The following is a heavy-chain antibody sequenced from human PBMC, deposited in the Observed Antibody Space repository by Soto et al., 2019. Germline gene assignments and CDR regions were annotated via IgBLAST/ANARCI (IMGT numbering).Heavy chain of an antibody. J-gene: IGHJ5*02. CDR3: ARGSCSSNSCYIPNWFDP. D-gene: IGHD2-2*02. Sequence: PSETLSLTCTVSGGSVSSGSYYWSWIRQPPGKGLEWIGYIYYSGSTNYNPSLKSRVTISVDTSKNQFSLKLSSVTAADTAVYYCARGSCSSNSCYIPNWFDPWGQGTLVTVSS. V-gene: IGHV4-61*01. CDR2: IYYSGST. CDR1: GGSVSSGSYY.